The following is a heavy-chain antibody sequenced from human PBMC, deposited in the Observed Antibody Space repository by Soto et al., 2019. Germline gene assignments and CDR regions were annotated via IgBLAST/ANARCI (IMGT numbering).Heavy chain of an antibody. V-gene: IGHV4-4*02. Sequence: QVHLQESGPGLVKPSGTLSLTCDVSGASISSNWWSWVRQPPGKGLEGVGEIYHNGNSHENPSLGSRATMAMDVSKNQIFPRLTSVTASDTAVYNCERHISVRTTRGFDYWGQGALVPVSS. CDR1: GASISSNW. D-gene: IGHD1-26*01. J-gene: IGHJ4*02. CDR3: ERHISVRTTRGFDY. CDR2: IYHNGNS.